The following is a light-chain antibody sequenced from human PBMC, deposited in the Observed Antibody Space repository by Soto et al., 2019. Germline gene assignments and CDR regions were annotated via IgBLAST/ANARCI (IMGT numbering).Light chain of an antibody. CDR1: QSVSRNY. V-gene: IGKV3-20*01. CDR3: QQYGSSPWT. CDR2: GAS. J-gene: IGKJ1*01. Sequence: EIVLTQSPGTLSLSPGERATLSCRASQSVSRNYLAWYHQKPGQAPRLLIYGASSRATGIPDRFSGSGSGTDFTLTISRLEPEDFAVYYCQQYGSSPWTFGPGTKVDIK.